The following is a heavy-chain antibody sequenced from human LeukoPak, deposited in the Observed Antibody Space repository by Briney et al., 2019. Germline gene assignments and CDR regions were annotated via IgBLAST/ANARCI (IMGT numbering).Heavy chain of an antibody. J-gene: IGHJ4*02. D-gene: IGHD2-15*01. CDR3: ARGYCSGGSCSKFDY. Sequence: GGSLRLSCAASGFSVSGNYMSWVRQAPGKGLEWVSFIHTAGSTFYADSVKGRFTISRDNSKNTLYLQMNSLRAEDTAMYYCARGYCSGGSCSKFDYWGQGTLVTVSS. CDR2: IHTAGST. V-gene: IGHV3-53*01. CDR1: GFSVSGNY.